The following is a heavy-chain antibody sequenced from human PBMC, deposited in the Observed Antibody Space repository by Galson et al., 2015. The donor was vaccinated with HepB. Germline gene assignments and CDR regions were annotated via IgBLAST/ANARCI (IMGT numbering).Heavy chain of an antibody. CDR2: IIPIFGTA. V-gene: IGHV1-69*13. J-gene: IGHJ3*02. D-gene: IGHD6-6*01. CDR1: GGTFSSYA. CDR3: ARAPLWLGIAARHGAFDI. Sequence: SVKVSCKASGGTFSSYAISWVRQAPGQGLEWMGGIIPIFGTANYAQKFQGRVTITADESTSTAYMELSSLRSEDTAVYYCARAPLWLGIAARHGAFDIWGQGTMVTVSS.